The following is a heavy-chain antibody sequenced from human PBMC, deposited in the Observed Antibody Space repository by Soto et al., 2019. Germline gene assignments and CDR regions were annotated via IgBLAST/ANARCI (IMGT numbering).Heavy chain of an antibody. Sequence: GGSLRLSCAPSGFTFSDYYMSWIRQAPGKGLEWVSYISSSGSTIYYADSVKGRFTISRDNAKNSLYLQMNSLRAEDTAVYYCARKPYSSSWSDYWGQGTLVTVSS. CDR2: ISSSGSTI. CDR3: ARKPYSSSWSDY. CDR1: GFTFSDYY. J-gene: IGHJ4*02. V-gene: IGHV3-11*01. D-gene: IGHD6-13*01.